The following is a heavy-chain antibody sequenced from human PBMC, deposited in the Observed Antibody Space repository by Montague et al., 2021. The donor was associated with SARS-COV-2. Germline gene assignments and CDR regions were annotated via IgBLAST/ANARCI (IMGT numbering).Heavy chain of an antibody. V-gene: IGHV4-39*07. CDR1: GGSISSSSYY. D-gene: IGHD6-13*01. Sequence: SETLSLTCTVSGGSISSSSYYWGWIRQPPGKGLEWIGSIYYSGSTYHNPSLKGRVTISVDTSKNQLSLKLSSVTAADTAVYYCARVGRQQLVRLSGMDVWGQGTTVTVSS. CDR3: ARVGRQQLVRLSGMDV. CDR2: IYYSGST. J-gene: IGHJ6*02.